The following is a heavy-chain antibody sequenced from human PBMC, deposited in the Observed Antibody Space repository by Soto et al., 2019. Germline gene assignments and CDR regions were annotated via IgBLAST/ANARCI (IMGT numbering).Heavy chain of an antibody. CDR2: IQSGGTT. CDR3: ARDDILYSGGSCYGVAMDV. V-gene: IGHV3-66*01. CDR1: GFTVSSKY. J-gene: IGHJ6*03. Sequence: EVQLVESGGGLVQPGGSLRLSCAASGFTVSSKYMSWVRQAPGKGLEWVSLIQSGGTTYYADSVKGRFTISRDSSKNMLPLQMDSLRAEDTDVYYCARDDILYSGGSCYGVAMDVWGKGTTVTVSS. D-gene: IGHD2-15*01.